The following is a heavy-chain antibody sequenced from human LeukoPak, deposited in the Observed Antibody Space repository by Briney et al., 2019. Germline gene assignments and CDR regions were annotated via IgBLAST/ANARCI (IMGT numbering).Heavy chain of an antibody. J-gene: IGHJ6*02. CDR2: IWFDGSNK. Sequence: PGGSLRLSCAPSGFTFSSYGMHWVRQAPGKGLEWVALIWFDGSNKYYADSVKGRFTISRDNSKNTLDLQMNSLTAEDTAVYYCARERPYGMDVWGQGTTVTVSS. CDR3: ARERPYGMDV. V-gene: IGHV3-33*01. CDR1: GFTFSSYG.